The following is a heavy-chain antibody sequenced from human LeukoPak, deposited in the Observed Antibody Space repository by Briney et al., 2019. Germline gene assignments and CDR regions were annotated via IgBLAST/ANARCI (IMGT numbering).Heavy chain of an antibody. J-gene: IGHJ5*02. Sequence: PSETLSLTCTVSGGSISIYYWSWIRQPPGKGLEWIGYIYYSGSANYNPSLKSRLTLSVDTSKNQFSLKLSSVTAADTAVYYYARGSITAAEGSHWFDPWGQGTLVTVSS. CDR1: GGSISIYY. CDR3: ARGSITAAEGSHWFDP. CDR2: IYYSGSA. V-gene: IGHV4-59*01. D-gene: IGHD6-13*01.